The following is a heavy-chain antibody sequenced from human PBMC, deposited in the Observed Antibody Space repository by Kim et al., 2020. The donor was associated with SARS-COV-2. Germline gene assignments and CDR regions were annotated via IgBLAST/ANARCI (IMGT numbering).Heavy chain of an antibody. D-gene: IGHD1-1*01. V-gene: IGHV4-39*01. J-gene: IGHJ4*02. CDR1: GGFINNKNYY. Sequence: SETLSLTCTVSGGFINNKNYYWDWIRQAPGKGLEWIGRIFYSGKTSYSPSLRSRVTISVDTSKNQFSLQLTSVTAADTAVYYCAASNQQLVRLSFDDWGQGSLVIVSS. CDR3: AASNQQLVRLSFDD. CDR2: IFYSGKT.